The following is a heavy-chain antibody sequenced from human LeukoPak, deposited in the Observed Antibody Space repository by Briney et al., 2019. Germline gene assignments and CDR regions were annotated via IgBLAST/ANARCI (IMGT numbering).Heavy chain of an antibody. CDR3: ARDLRGDHDY. J-gene: IGHJ4*02. D-gene: IGHD3-16*01. CDR1: GFTFSNYW. Sequence: GSLRLSCAASGFTFSNYWMHWVRLAPGKGLVWVSRINRDGSITDYADSVKGRFTVSRDNARNTLYLQMNSLGAEDTALYYCARDLRGDHDYWGQGTLVTVSS. CDR2: INRDGSIT. V-gene: IGHV3-74*01.